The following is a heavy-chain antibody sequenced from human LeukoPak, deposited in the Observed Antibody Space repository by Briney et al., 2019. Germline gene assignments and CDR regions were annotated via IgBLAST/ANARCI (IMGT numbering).Heavy chain of an antibody. CDR3: ARDSISGYSFGADY. V-gene: IGHV3-30*04. Sequence: PGGSLRLSCAASGFTFSSYAMHWVRQAPGKGLEWVAVISYDGSNKYYADSVKGRFTISRDNSKNTLYLQMNSLRAEDTAVYYCARDSISGYSFGADYWGQGTLVTVSS. CDR2: ISYDGSNK. D-gene: IGHD3-22*01. CDR1: GFTFSSYA. J-gene: IGHJ4*02.